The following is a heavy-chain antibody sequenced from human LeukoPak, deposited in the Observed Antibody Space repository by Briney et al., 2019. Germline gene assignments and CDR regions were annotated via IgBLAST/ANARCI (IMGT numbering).Heavy chain of an antibody. J-gene: IGHJ4*02. CDR3: ARHPTYYDILTGPYPHYFDY. D-gene: IGHD3-9*01. V-gene: IGHV4-39*01. CDR2: IYYSGST. CDR1: GGSISSSSYY. Sequence: SETLSLTCTVSGGSISSSSYYWGWLRQPPGTGLEWIGSIYYSGSTYYNPSLKSRVTISVDTSKNQFSLKLSSVTAADTAVYYCARHPTYYDILTGPYPHYFDYWGQGTLVTV.